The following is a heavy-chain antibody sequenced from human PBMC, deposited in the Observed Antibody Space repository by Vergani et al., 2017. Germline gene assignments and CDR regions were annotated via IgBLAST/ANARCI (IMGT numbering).Heavy chain of an antibody. J-gene: IGHJ3*02. Sequence: QLQESGSGLVKPSQTLSLTCAVSGGSISSGGYSWSWIRQAPGKGLEWVSGISWNSGSIGYADYVKGRFTISRDNAKNSLYLQMNSLRAEDTALYYCAKDYDSSGYYSTGEAFDIWGQGTMVTVSS. CDR1: GGSISSGGYS. CDR2: ISWNSGSI. V-gene: IGHV3-9*01. D-gene: IGHD3-22*01. CDR3: AKDYDSSGYYSTGEAFDI.